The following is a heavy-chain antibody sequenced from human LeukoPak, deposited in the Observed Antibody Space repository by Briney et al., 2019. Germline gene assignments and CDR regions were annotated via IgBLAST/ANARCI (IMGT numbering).Heavy chain of an antibody. CDR2: INTDGGFT. CDR3: AREAKVEGALQY. CDR1: GFIFIDYW. J-gene: IGHJ1*01. V-gene: IGHV3-74*01. Sequence: TGGSLRLFCAASGFIFIDYWMHWVRQAPGKGLVWVSRINTDGGFTRYADSVQGRFIISRDTAKNTLFLQMNSLRAEDTAVYYCAREAKVEGALQYWGQGRLVTVSS. D-gene: IGHD1-1*01.